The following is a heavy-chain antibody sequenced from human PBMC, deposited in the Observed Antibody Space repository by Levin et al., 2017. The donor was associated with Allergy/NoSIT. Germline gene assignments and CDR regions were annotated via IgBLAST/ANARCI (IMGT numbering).Heavy chain of an antibody. J-gene: IGHJ5*02. V-gene: IGHV3-30-3*01. Sequence: GGSLRLSCAASGFTFSSYAMHWVRQAPGKGLEWVAVISYDGSNKYYADSVKGRFTISRDNSKNTLYLQMNSLRAEDTAVYYCARPRLLHYYGSGRESWFDPWGQGTLVTVSS. CDR2: ISYDGSNK. D-gene: IGHD3-10*01. CDR3: ARPRLLHYYGSGRESWFDP. CDR1: GFTFSSYA.